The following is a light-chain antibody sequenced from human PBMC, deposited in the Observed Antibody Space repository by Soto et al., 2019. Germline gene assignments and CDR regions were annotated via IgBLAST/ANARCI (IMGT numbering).Light chain of an antibody. CDR2: NVY. J-gene: IGLJ1*01. CDR3: SSYTGSRTYV. CDR1: SSDVGAYNF. Sequence: QSALTQPASVSGSPGQSITISCTGTSSDVGAYNFVSWHQQHPGKAPKLMIYNVYDRPSGISYRFSGSKSGNTASLTISGLPGEDEADYYCSSYTGSRTYVFGTGTKVTVL. V-gene: IGLV2-14*03.